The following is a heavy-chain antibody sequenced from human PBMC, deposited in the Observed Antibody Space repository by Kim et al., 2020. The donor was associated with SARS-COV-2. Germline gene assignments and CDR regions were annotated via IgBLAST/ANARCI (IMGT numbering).Heavy chain of an antibody. D-gene: IGHD4-17*01. Sequence: VSVKSRITINPDTSKNQFSLQLNSVTPEDTAVYYCAREVLGYGDYWTFDYWGQGTLVTVSS. V-gene: IGHV6-1*01. J-gene: IGHJ4*02. CDR3: AREVLGYGDYWTFDY.